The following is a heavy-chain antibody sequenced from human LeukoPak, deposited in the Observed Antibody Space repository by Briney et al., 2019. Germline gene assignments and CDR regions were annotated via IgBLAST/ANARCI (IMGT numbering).Heavy chain of an antibody. V-gene: IGHV4-34*01. CDR2: INHSGST. D-gene: IGHD5-12*01. Sequence: PSETLSLTCAVYGGSFSGYYWSWIRQPPGKGLEWIGEINHSGSTNYNPSLKSRVTISVDTSKNQFSLKLSSVTAADTAVYYCALFLIVAASFDYWGQGTLVTVSS. CDR3: ALFLIVAASFDY. J-gene: IGHJ4*02. CDR1: GGSFSGYY.